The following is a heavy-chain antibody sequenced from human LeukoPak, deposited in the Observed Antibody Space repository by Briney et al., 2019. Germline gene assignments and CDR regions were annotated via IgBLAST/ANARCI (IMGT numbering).Heavy chain of an antibody. CDR1: GGSFSGYY. V-gene: IGHV4-34*01. Sequence: PSETLSLTCAVYGGSFSGYYWGWIRQPPGKGLEWIGRIYYSGSTYYNPSLKSRVTISVDTSKNQFSLKLSSVTAADTAVYYCARRVTTHYYYGMDVWGQGTTVTVSS. CDR3: ARRVTTHYYYGMDV. D-gene: IGHD4-11*01. J-gene: IGHJ6*02. CDR2: IYYSGST.